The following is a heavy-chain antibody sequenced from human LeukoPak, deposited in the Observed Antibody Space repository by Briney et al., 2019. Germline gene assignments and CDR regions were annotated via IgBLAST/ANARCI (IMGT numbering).Heavy chain of an antibody. CDR1: GFTFDDYG. D-gene: IGHD3-10*01. V-gene: IGHV3-20*04. J-gene: IGHJ4*02. Sequence: GGSLRLSCAASGFTFDDYGMSWVRQAPGKGLGWVSVINWNGGSTGYADSVKGRFTISRDNAKNSLYLQMNSLRAEDTALYYCARVGITMVRGVIIDYQRHFDYWGQGTLVTVSS. CDR2: INWNGGST. CDR3: ARVGITMVRGVIIDYQRHFDY.